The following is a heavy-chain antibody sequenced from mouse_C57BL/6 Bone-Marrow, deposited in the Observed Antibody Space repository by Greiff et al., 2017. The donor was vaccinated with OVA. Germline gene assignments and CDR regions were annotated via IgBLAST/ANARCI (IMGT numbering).Heavy chain of an antibody. CDR2: INYDGSST. Sequence: EVKLMESEGGLVQPGSSMKLSCTASGFTFSDYYMAWVRQVPEKGLEWVANINYDGSSTYYLDSLKSRFIISRDNAKNILYLQMSSLKSEDTATYYCASSSPYWYFDVWGTGTTVTVSS. J-gene: IGHJ1*03. CDR3: ASSSPYWYFDV. CDR1: GFTFSDYY. V-gene: IGHV5-16*01. D-gene: IGHD1-1*01.